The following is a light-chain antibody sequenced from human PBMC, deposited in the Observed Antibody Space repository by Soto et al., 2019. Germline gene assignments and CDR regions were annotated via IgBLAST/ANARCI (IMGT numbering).Light chain of an antibody. V-gene: IGKV1-5*03. J-gene: IGKJ1*01. CDR3: QQYNSYWT. Sequence: DIQMTQSPSTLSASVGDRVTMTCRASQSISSWLAWYQQKPGKAPNPLIYTASSLESVLPSRFSGSGSGTEFTLTISSLQPDDFATYYCQQYNSYWTFGQGTTVDIK. CDR1: QSISSW. CDR2: TAS.